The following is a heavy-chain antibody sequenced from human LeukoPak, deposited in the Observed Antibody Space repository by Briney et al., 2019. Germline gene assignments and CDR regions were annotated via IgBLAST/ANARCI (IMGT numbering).Heavy chain of an antibody. CDR3: ARVVGSSSWYGGGWFDP. CDR1: GGSISSYY. Sequence: SETLSLTCTVSGGSISSYYWSWIRQPPGKGLEWIGYIYYSGSTTYNPSLKSRVTISVDTSKHQFSLKLSSVTGADTAVYYCARVVGSSSWYGGGWFDPWGQGTLVTVSS. D-gene: IGHD6-13*01. J-gene: IGHJ5*02. CDR2: IYYSGST. V-gene: IGHV4-59*01.